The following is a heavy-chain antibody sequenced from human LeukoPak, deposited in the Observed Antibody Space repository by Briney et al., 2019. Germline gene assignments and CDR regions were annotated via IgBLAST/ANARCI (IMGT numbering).Heavy chain of an antibody. D-gene: IGHD1-26*01. Sequence: QPGGSPRLSCAASGFTFRSYAMSWVRQAPRKGLEWVSVIGGNGGSTSYADSVKGRFTISRDNSKNTLYLQMNSLRAEDTAVYYCAKVGVLGATRYFDYWGQGTLVTVSS. J-gene: IGHJ4*02. CDR3: AKVGVLGATRYFDY. CDR1: GFTFRSYA. CDR2: IGGNGGST. V-gene: IGHV3-23*01.